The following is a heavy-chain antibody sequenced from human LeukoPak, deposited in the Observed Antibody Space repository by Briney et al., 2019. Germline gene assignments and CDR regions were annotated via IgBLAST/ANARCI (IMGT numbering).Heavy chain of an antibody. Sequence: ASVKVSCKASGGTFSSYAISWVRQAPGQGLEWMGGIIPIFGTANYAQKFQGRVTITADESTSTAYMELSSLRSEDTAVYHCAILGEDCSGGSCYNDYFDYWGQGTLVTVSS. V-gene: IGHV1-69*13. CDR1: GGTFSSYA. J-gene: IGHJ4*02. CDR2: IIPIFGTA. D-gene: IGHD2-15*01. CDR3: AILGEDCSGGSCYNDYFDY.